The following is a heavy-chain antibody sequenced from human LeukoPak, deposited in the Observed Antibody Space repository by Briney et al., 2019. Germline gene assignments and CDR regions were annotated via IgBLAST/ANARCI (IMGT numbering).Heavy chain of an antibody. J-gene: IGHJ6*03. D-gene: IGHD5-12*01. CDR3: ARRRLRTDYYYMDV. V-gene: IGHV1-2*02. CDR2: INPNSGGT. Sequence: ASVKVSCKASGYTFTSYDINWVRQATGQGLEWMGWINPNSGGTNYAQKFQGRVTMTRDTPISTAYMELSRLRSDDTAVYYCARRRLRTDYYYMDVWGKGTTVTISS. CDR1: GYTFTSYD.